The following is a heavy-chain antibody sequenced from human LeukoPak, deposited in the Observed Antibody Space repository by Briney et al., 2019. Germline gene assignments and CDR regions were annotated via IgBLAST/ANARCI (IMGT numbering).Heavy chain of an antibody. J-gene: IGHJ3*02. CDR2: INPNSGGT. D-gene: IGHD3-22*01. CDR1: GYTFTCYY. Sequence: GASVTVSFKASGYTFTCYYMHWVRQAPAQGLEWMGGINPNSGGTNYAQRFQGRVTMTRDTSMSTAYMELSRLRSDDSAVYYCARYFYDSSGSSSDTFGIWGQGTMVTVSS. CDR3: ARYFYDSSGSSSDTFGI. V-gene: IGHV1-2*02.